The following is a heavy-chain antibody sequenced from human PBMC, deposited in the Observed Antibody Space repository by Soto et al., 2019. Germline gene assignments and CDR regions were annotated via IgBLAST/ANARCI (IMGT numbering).Heavy chain of an antibody. CDR3: AGRGDFDWSPYYFDY. Sequence: PSETLSLTCTVSGGSISSYYWSWIRQPPGKGLEWIGYIYYSGSTNHNPSLKSRVTISVDTSKNQFSLKLSSVTAADTAVYYCAGRGDFDWSPYYFDYWGQGTLVTVSS. V-gene: IGHV4-59*08. CDR2: IYYSGST. D-gene: IGHD3-9*01. J-gene: IGHJ4*02. CDR1: GGSISSYY.